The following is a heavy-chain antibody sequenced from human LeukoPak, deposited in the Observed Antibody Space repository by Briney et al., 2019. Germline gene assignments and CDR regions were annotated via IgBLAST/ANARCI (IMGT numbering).Heavy chain of an antibody. CDR2: MNPNSGNT. J-gene: IGHJ6*02. CDR1: GYTFTSYD. CDR3: ASLLILYGVYGMDV. V-gene: IGHV1-8*01. D-gene: IGHD3-10*01. Sequence: ASVKVSCKASGYTFTSYDINWVRQATGQGLEWMGWMNPNSGNTGYAQKFQGRVTMTRNTSISTAYMELSSLRSEDTAVYYCASLLILYGVYGMDVWGQGTTVTVSS.